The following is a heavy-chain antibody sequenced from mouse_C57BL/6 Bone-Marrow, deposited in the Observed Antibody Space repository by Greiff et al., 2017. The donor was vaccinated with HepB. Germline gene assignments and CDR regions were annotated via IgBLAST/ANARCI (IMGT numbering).Heavy chain of an antibody. Sequence: QVQLQQPGAELVKPGASVKLSCKASGYTFTSYWIHWVKQRPGRGLEWIGRIDPNSGGTKYNEKFKSKATLTVDKPSSTAYMQLSSLTSEDSAVYYCARLVLRSSDGDFDYWGQGTTLTVSS. D-gene: IGHD1-1*01. CDR1: GYTFTSYW. CDR3: ARLVLRSSDGDFDY. CDR2: IDPNSGGT. J-gene: IGHJ2*01. V-gene: IGHV1-72*01.